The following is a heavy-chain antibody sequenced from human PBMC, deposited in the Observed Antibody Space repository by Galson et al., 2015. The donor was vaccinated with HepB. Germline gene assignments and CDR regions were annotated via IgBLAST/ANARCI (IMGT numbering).Heavy chain of an antibody. CDR2: ISYDGSNK. CDR1: GFTFSSYG. Sequence: SLRLSCAASGFTFSSYGMHWVRQAPGKGLEWVAVISYDGSNKYYADSVKGRFTISRDNSKNTLYLRMNSLRAEDTAVYYCAKSRRLGYYYGMDVWGQGTTVTVSS. CDR3: AKSRRLGYYYGMDV. V-gene: IGHV3-30*18. J-gene: IGHJ6*02. D-gene: IGHD3-22*01.